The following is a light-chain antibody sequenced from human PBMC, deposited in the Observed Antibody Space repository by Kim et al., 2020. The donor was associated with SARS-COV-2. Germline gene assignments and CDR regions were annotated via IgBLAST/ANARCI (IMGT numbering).Light chain of an antibody. CDR3: QHYNDYPPWT. Sequence: DIVMTQSPATLSVSLGERATLSCRASQSVNRDLAWYQQKPGQAPRLLIYGASTRATGTPDRFSGSGSGTEFTLTISGLQSQDFAVYFCQHYNDYPPWTFGQGTKVDIK. CDR1: QSVNRD. V-gene: IGKV3-15*01. CDR2: GAS. J-gene: IGKJ1*01.